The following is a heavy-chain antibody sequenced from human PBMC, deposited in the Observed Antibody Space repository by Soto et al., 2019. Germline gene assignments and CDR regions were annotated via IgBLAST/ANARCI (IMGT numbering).Heavy chain of an antibody. V-gene: IGHV4-30-2*01. CDR3: ARVWGSYCGGDCYPPTPNWFDP. CDR1: GGSISRGGYF. J-gene: IGHJ5*02. D-gene: IGHD2-21*02. CDR2: IYNSGST. Sequence: SETLSLTCAVSGGSISRGGYFWSWIRQPPGKGLEWIGYIYNSGSTYYKPSLKSRVSISVDRSKNQFSLTLSSVTAADTAVYYCARVWGSYCGGDCYPPTPNWFDPWGQGTLVTVSS.